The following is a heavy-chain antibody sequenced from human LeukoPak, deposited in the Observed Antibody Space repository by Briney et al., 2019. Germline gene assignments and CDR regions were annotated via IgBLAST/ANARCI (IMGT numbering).Heavy chain of an antibody. CDR2: INPNSGGT. Sequence: GASVKVSCKASGYTFTGYYIHWVRQAPGQGLEWMGWINPNSGGTNYAQKFQGRVTMTRDTSISTAYMELSRLRSDDTAVYYCARASGYDSRYFDYWGQGTLVTVSS. D-gene: IGHD5-12*01. V-gene: IGHV1-2*02. CDR3: ARASGYDSRYFDY. J-gene: IGHJ4*02. CDR1: GYTFTGYY.